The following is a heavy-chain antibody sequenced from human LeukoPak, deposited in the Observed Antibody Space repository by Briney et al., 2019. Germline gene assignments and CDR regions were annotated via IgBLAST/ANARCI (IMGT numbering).Heavy chain of an antibody. J-gene: IGHJ1*01. D-gene: IGHD3-22*01. CDR1: GFTFRSYG. Sequence: GGSLRLSCAASGFTFRSYGMHWVRQAPGKGLEWVAFIRYDGCNKYYADSVKGRFTISRDNSKNTLYLQMNSLRAEDTAVYYCAKGVDSSPFQHWGQGTLVTVSS. CDR3: AKGVDSSPFQH. V-gene: IGHV3-30*02. CDR2: IRYDGCNK.